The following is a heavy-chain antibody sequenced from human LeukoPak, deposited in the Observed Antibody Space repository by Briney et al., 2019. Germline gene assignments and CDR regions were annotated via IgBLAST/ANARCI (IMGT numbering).Heavy chain of an antibody. CDR1: GFTFSDYY. J-gene: IGHJ3*02. V-gene: IGHV3-11*04. Sequence: GGSLRLSCAASGFTFSDYYMSWIRQAPGKGLEWVSYISSSGSTIYYADSVKGRFTISRDNAKNSLYQQMNSLRAEDTAVYYCARFPGAYCGGDCYSAFDIWGQGAMVTVSS. D-gene: IGHD2-21*01. CDR2: ISSSGSTI. CDR3: ARFPGAYCGGDCYSAFDI.